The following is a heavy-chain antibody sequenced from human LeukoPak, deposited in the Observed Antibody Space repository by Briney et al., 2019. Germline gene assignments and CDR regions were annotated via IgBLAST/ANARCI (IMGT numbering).Heavy chain of an antibody. CDR1: GFTFSDYS. D-gene: IGHD5-12*01. CDR2: ISGSGGST. CDR3: AKVGYSGYENEYYFDY. Sequence: GGSLRLSCPASGFTFSDYSMSWVRQAPGKGLEWVSAISGSGGSTYYADSVKGRFTISRDNSKNTLYLQMNSLRAEDTAVYYCAKVGYSGYENEYYFDYWGQGTLVTVSS. J-gene: IGHJ4*02. V-gene: IGHV3-23*01.